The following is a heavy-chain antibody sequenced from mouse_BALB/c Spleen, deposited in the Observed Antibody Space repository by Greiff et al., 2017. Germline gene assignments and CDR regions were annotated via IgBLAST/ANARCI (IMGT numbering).Heavy chain of an antibody. Sequence: EVKLMESGPELVKPGASVKVSCKASGYAFTSYNMYWVKQSHGKSLEWIGYIDPYNGGTSYNQKFKGKATLTVDKSSSTAYMHLNSLTSEDSAVYYCARGGGYYGNFFDYWGQGTTLTVSS. V-gene: IGHV1S135*01. CDR3: ARGGGYYGNFFDY. J-gene: IGHJ2*01. D-gene: IGHD2-1*01. CDR2: IDPYNGGT. CDR1: GYAFTSYN.